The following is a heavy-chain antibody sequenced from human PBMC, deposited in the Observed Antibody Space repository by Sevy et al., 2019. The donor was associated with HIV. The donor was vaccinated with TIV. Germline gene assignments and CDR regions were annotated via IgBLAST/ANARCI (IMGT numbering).Heavy chain of an antibody. CDR3: AKEGIMITFGGVSPFDY. CDR1: GFTFSSYA. J-gene: IGHJ4*02. D-gene: IGHD3-16*01. CDR2: ISGSGGST. Sequence: GGSLRVSCAASGFTFSSYAMSWVRQAPGKGLEWVSAISGSGGSTYYADSVKGRFTISRDNSKNTLYLQMNSLRAEDTAVYYCAKEGIMITFGGVSPFDYRGQGTLVTVSS. V-gene: IGHV3-23*01.